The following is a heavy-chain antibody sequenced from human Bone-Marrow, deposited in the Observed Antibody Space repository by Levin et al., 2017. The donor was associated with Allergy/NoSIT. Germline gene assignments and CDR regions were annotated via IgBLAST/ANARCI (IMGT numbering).Heavy chain of an antibody. J-gene: IGHJ4*02. Sequence: ETLSLTCAASGFTFSNYWMTWVRQAPGKGLEWVANIKQDGSDKYYVDSVKGRFTISRDNAKNSLYLQMNSLRAEDTAIYYCGRLWSGYFDYWGQGTLVTVSS. D-gene: IGHD3-3*01. CDR2: IKQDGSDK. V-gene: IGHV3-7*03. CDR1: GFTFSNYW. CDR3: GRLWSGYFDY.